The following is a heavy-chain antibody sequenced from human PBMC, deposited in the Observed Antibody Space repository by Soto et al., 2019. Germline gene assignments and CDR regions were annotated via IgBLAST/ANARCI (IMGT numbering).Heavy chain of an antibody. CDR2: ISASSSSI. CDR3: VRDAYNRDAFDI. J-gene: IGHJ3*02. D-gene: IGHD1-20*01. Sequence: DVQLVESGGGLAKPGGSLRLSCAASGFNFITFSMNWFRQAPGKGLEWVSSISASSSSIYYAESVKGRFTVSRDNDKNSLYLQMNSLTAEDTALYYCVRDAYNRDAFDIWGQGTTVTVSS. V-gene: IGHV3-21*01. CDR1: GFNFITFS.